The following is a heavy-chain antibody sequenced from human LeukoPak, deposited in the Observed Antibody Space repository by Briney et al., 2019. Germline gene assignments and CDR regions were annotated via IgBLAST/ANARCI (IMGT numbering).Heavy chain of an antibody. CDR3: ARGKIEMGAFDI. V-gene: IGHV1-18*01. CDR1: GYTFTSYG. CDR2: ISTYNGNT. D-gene: IGHD5-24*01. Sequence: ASVKVSCKASGYTFTSYGISWVRQAPGQGLEWMGWISTYNGNTNYAQKLQGRVTMTTDTSTSTAYMELRSLGSDDTAVDYCARGKIEMGAFDIWGQGTMVTVSS. J-gene: IGHJ3*02.